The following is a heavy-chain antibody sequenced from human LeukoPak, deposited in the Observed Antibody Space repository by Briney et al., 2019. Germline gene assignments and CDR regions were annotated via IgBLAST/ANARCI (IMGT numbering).Heavy chain of an antibody. Sequence: GGSLRLSCAASGFTFSSYSMNWVRQAPGKGLEWVSSISSSSSYIYYADSVKGRFTISRDNAKNSLYLQMNSLRAEDTAAYYCARDNRITIFGVVIIFDYWGQGTLVTVSS. CDR2: ISSSSSYI. CDR1: GFTFSSYS. CDR3: ARDNRITIFGVVIIFDY. J-gene: IGHJ4*02. V-gene: IGHV3-21*01. D-gene: IGHD3-3*01.